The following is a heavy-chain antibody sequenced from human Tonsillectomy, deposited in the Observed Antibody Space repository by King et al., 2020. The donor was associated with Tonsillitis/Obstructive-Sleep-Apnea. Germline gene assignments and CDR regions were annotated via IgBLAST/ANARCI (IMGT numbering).Heavy chain of an antibody. V-gene: IGHV1-69*12. D-gene: IGHD2-2*01. J-gene: IGHJ6*03. Sequence: QLVQSGAEVKKPGSSVKVSCKASGGTFSSYVISWVRQAPGQGLEWMGGIIPIFGTSNYAQKFQGRVTITADESTSTAYLELTNLRSEDTAVYYCARLDCSGTSCYDGYYYYYYMDVWGKGTTVTVSS. CDR1: GGTFSSYV. CDR3: ARLDCSGTSCYDGYYYYYYMDV. CDR2: IIPIFGTS.